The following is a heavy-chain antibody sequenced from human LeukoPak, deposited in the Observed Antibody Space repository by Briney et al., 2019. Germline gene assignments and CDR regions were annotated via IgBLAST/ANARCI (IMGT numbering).Heavy chain of an antibody. J-gene: IGHJ5*02. D-gene: IGHD1-26*01. CDR1: GGTFSSYA. CDR2: ISTYNGNT. Sequence: GASVKVSCKASGGTFSSYAISWVRQAPGQGLEWMGWISTYNGNTNYAQKVQDRVTMTTDTSTSTAYMELRSLRSDDTAVYYCARVGGLLNWFDPWGQGTLVTVSS. CDR3: ARVGGLLNWFDP. V-gene: IGHV1-18*01.